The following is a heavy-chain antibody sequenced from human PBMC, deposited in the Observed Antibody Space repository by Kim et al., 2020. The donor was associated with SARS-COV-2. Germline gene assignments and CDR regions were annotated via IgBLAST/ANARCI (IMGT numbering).Heavy chain of an antibody. Sequence: SETLSLTCTVSGGSFSSGGYYWSWIRQHPGKGLEWIGYIYHTGSTYYNPSLKSRVTISGDTSKNQFSLKLSSVTAADTAVYYCASFLFRGVIIYWGRGTLVTVSS. V-gene: IGHV4-31*03. CDR2: IYHTGST. D-gene: IGHD3-10*01. CDR3: ASFLFRGVIIY. CDR1: GGSFSSGGYY. J-gene: IGHJ4*02.